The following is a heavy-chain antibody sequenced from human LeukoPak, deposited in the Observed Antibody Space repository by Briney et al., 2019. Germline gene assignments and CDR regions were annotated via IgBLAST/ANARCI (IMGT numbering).Heavy chain of an antibody. Sequence: GGSLRLSCAASGFTFSTYSMNWVRHAPGKGLEWVSSISSTSSYIYYADSVKGRFTISRGNAQKSLYLQMNSLRAEDTAVYYCARVGYSSGWYFDYWGQGTLVTVSS. CDR3: ARVGYSSGWYFDY. CDR2: ISSTSSYI. J-gene: IGHJ4*02. CDR1: GFTFSTYS. D-gene: IGHD6-19*01. V-gene: IGHV3-21*01.